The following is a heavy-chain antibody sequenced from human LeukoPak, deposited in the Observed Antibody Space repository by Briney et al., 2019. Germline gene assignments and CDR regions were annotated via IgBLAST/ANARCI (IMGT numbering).Heavy chain of an antibody. Sequence: PGGSLRLSCAASGFTFSSYAMNWVRQAPGKGLEWVSVIYSGGSTYYADSVKGRFTISRDNSKNTLYLQMNSLRAEDTAVYYCARIRPDYWGQGTLVTVSS. CDR2: IYSGGST. V-gene: IGHV3-53*01. CDR1: GFTFSSYA. CDR3: ARIRPDY. J-gene: IGHJ4*02.